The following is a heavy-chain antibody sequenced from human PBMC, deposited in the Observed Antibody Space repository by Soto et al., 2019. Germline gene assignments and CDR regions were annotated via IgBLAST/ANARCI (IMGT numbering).Heavy chain of an antibody. D-gene: IGHD3-22*01. CDR1: GFMFNNYA. CDR3: AKGLYYYDSSGYRLFDY. J-gene: IGHJ4*02. V-gene: IGHV3-23*01. CDR2: VSVSGGTT. Sequence: RRLSCAASGFMFNNYAMSWVRQAPGKGLEWVPTVSVSGGTTYYADSLKGRFTISRDNSKKTVYLQMNRLRADDTAIYYCAKGLYYYDSSGYRLFDYWGQGTLVTVSS.